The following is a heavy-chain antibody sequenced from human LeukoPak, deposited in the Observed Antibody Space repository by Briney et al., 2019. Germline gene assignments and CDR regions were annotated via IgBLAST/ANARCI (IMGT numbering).Heavy chain of an antibody. J-gene: IGHJ2*01. Sequence: PGGSLRLSCAASGFTFSSYGMSWVRQAPGKGLEWVSAISGSGGSTYYADSVKGRFTISRDNSKNTLYLQMNSLRAEDTAVYYCAKYDILTGYPLWYFDLWGRGTLVTVSS. CDR1: GFTFSSYG. CDR3: AKYDILTGYPLWYFDL. D-gene: IGHD3-9*01. CDR2: ISGSGGST. V-gene: IGHV3-23*01.